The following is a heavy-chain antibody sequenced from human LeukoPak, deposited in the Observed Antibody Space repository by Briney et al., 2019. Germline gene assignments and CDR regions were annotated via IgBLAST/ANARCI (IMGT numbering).Heavy chain of an antibody. CDR3: ASGVSYRSGYMTFDY. V-gene: IGHV4-31*03. Sequence: PSETLFLTCTVSSGSISSGGYYWRWSRQHPGKGLEWIGYIYYSGNTYYNPSLKSRLTISLDTSKNQFSLRLSSVTAADTAVYYCASGVSYRSGYMTFDYWGQGTLVTVSS. J-gene: IGHJ4*02. D-gene: IGHD3-3*01. CDR1: SGSISSGGYY. CDR2: IYYSGNT.